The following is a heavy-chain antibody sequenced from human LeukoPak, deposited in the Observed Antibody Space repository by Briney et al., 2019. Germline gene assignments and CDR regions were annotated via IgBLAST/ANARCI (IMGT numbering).Heavy chain of an antibody. V-gene: IGHV1-18*04. CDR1: GFTFTGYY. D-gene: IGHD5-18*01. CDR3: ARDTAMVMAFDY. J-gene: IGHJ4*02. CDR2: ISAYNGNT. Sequence: ASVKVSCKASGFTFTGYYIHWVRQAPGQGLEWMGWISAYNGNTNYAQKLQGRVTMTTDTSTSTAYMELRSLRSDDTAVYYCARDTAMVMAFDYWGQGTLVTVSS.